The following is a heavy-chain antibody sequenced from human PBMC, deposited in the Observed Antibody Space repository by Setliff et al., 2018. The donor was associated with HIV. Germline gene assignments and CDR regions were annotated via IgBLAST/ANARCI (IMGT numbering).Heavy chain of an antibody. V-gene: IGHV4-61*01. J-gene: IGHJ4*02. CDR1: GGSVSSGSYY. D-gene: IGHD6-25*01. CDR2: IYYSGST. CDR3: ARYSPRGYTLTGPY. Sequence: PSETLSLTCTVSGGSVSSGSYYWSWIRQPPGKGLERIGYIYYSGSTKHNPSLKSRVTISLDTSKNQFSLKLTSVTAADTAVYYCARYSPRGYTLTGPYWGQGTLVTVSS.